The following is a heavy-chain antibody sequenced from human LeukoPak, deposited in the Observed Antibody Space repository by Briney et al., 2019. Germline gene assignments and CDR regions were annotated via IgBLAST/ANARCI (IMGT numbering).Heavy chain of an antibody. CDR2: MNPNSGNT. Sequence: ASAKVSCKASGYTFTSYDINWVRQATGQGLEWMGWMNPNSGNTGYAQKFQGRVTMTRNTSISTAYMELSSLRSEDTAVYYCARVAAYYYDSSQLGDWGQGTLVTVSS. CDR3: ARVAAYYYDSSQLGD. D-gene: IGHD3-22*01. V-gene: IGHV1-8*01. J-gene: IGHJ4*02. CDR1: GYTFTSYD.